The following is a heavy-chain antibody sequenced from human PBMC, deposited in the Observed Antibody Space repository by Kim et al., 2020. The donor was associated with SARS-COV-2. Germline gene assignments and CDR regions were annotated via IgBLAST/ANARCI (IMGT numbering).Heavy chain of an antibody. J-gene: IGHJ6*02. CDR2: IDPSDSYT. V-gene: IGHV5-10-1*01. D-gene: IGHD6-13*01. CDR3: ARHRGAAAAGTAYYYYGMDV. Sequence: GESLKISCKGSGYSFTSYWISWVRQMPGKGLEWMGRIDPSDSYTNYSPSFQGHVTISADKSISTAYLQWSSLKASDTAMYYCARHRGAAAAGTAYYYYGMDVWGQGTTVTVSS. CDR1: GYSFTSYW.